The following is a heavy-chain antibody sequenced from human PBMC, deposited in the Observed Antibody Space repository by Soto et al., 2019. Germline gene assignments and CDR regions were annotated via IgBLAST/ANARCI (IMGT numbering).Heavy chain of an antibody. CDR2: INEDGSEK. CDR3: ARVLVGDTTAGPESQYDALDI. J-gene: IGHJ3*02. V-gene: IGHV3-7*01. D-gene: IGHD4-4*01. CDR1: GFTFSTYW. Sequence: AQLVESGGDLVQPGGSLRLSCAASGFTFSTYWMTWVRRAPGQGLEWVANINEDGSEKYSVDSVKGRFTISRDNTKNALHLHMDSLRVEDTAVYYCARVLVGDTTAGPESQYDALDIWGQGTVVTVS.